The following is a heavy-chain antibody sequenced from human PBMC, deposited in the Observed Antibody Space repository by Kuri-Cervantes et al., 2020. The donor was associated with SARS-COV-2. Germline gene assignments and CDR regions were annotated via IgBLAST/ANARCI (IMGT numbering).Heavy chain of an antibody. V-gene: IGHV4-39*07. CDR1: GGSISSSSYY. Sequence: GSLRLSCTVSGGSISSSSYYWGWIRRPPGKGLEWIGSIYYSGSTYYNPSLKSRVTISVDTSKNQFSLKLSSVTAADTAVYYCARGGSGNYPNLLGYWGQGTLVTVSS. CDR2: IYYSGST. CDR3: ARGGSGNYPNLLGY. J-gene: IGHJ4*02. D-gene: IGHD4-11*01.